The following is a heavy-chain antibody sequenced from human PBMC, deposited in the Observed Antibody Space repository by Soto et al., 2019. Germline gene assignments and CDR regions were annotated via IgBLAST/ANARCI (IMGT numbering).Heavy chain of an antibody. J-gene: IGHJ6*02. CDR1: GFTFSSYS. V-gene: IGHV3-21*01. CDR2: ISSSSSYI. CDR3: ARDSHSSGYYRPDGMDV. Sequence: PGGSLRLSCAASGFTFSSYSMNWVRQAPGKGLEWVSSISSSSSYIYYADSVKGRFTISRDNSKNTLYLQMNSLRAEDTAVYYCARDSHSSGYYRPDGMDVWGQGTTVTVSS. D-gene: IGHD3-22*01.